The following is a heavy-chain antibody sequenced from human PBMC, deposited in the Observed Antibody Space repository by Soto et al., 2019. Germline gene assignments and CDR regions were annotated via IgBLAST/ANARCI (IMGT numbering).Heavy chain of an antibody. V-gene: IGHV1-18*01. Sequence: QVQLVQSGAEVKKPGASVKVSCKASGYTFTNYDISWVRQAPGQGLEWMGWISAHNGNTNYAQKLQGRVTMTTDTSTSTADMELRSLRAADTAVYYCVSGVVGATTYDDWGQGTLVTVSS. CDR3: VSGVVGATTYDD. CDR1: GYTFTNYD. D-gene: IGHD1-26*01. J-gene: IGHJ4*02. CDR2: ISAHNGNT.